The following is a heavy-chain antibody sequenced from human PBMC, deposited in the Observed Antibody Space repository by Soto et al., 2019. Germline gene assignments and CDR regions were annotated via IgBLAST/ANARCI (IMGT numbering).Heavy chain of an antibody. J-gene: IGHJ6*03. CDR1: GFTISGFW. CDR2: IRGDGSEK. Sequence: EAQLVESGGGLVQPGGSLRLSCAASGFTISGFWMSWVRQAPGKGLEWVANIRGDGSEKYYVDSVKGRFTISRDNAKSSLYLQMNSLRAEDTAVYYCFLGHYMDAWGKGTTVTVSS. D-gene: IGHD3-16*01. V-gene: IGHV3-7*01. CDR3: FLGHYMDA.